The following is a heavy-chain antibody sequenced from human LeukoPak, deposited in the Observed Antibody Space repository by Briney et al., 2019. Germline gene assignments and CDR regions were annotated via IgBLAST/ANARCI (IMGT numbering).Heavy chain of an antibody. CDR2: INPNSGGI. CDR3: ARTDYGDYTFDY. Sequence: ASVKVSCKASGYTFTGYYMHWVRQAPGQGLEWMGWINPNSGGINYAQKFQGRVTMTRDTSISTAYMELNRLRSDDTAVYYCARTDYGDYTFDYWGQGTLVTVSS. J-gene: IGHJ4*02. D-gene: IGHD4-17*01. V-gene: IGHV1-2*02. CDR1: GYTFTGYY.